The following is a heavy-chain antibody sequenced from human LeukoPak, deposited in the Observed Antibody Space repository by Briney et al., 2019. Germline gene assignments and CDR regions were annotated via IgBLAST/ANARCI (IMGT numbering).Heavy chain of an antibody. V-gene: IGHV1-8*01. D-gene: IGHD3-22*01. CDR3: ARDCYYDSPNWFDP. CDR1: GYTFTSHD. CDR2: MNPNSGHT. J-gene: IGHJ5*02. Sequence: ASVKVSCKASGYTFTSHDVNWLRQATGQGLEWLGWMNPNSGHTGFAQKFQGRVTMTTDTSTSTAYMELRSLRSDDTAVYYCARDCYYDSPNWFDPWGQGTLVTVSS.